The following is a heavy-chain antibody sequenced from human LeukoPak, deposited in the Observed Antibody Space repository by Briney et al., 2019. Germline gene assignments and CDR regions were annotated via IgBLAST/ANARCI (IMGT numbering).Heavy chain of an antibody. Sequence: GRSLRLSCAASGFTFSSYGMHWVRQAPGKGLEWVAVISYDGSNKYYADSVKGRFTISRDNSKNTLYLQMNSLRAEDTAVYYCAKARSRWLQLLYFDYWGQGTLVTVSS. V-gene: IGHV3-30*18. D-gene: IGHD5-24*01. CDR1: GFTFSSYG. J-gene: IGHJ4*02. CDR3: AKARSRWLQLLYFDY. CDR2: ISYDGSNK.